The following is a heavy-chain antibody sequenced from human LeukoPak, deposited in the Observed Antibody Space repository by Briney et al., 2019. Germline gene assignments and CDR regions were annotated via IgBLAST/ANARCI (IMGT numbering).Heavy chain of an antibody. CDR3: AKDKMVRGNFDY. D-gene: IGHD3-10*01. CDR1: GFTFSSYA. Sequence: PGGSLRLSCAASGFTFSSYAMSWVRQAPGKGLEWVSAISGSGGSTYYADSVKGRFTISRDNSKNTLYLQMNSQRAEDTAVYYCAKDKMVRGNFDYWGQGTLVTVSS. CDR2: ISGSGGST. J-gene: IGHJ4*02. V-gene: IGHV3-23*01.